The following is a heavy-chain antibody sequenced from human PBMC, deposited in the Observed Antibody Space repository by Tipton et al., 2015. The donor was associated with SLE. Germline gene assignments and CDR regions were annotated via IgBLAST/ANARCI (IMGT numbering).Heavy chain of an antibody. J-gene: IGHJ1*01. CDR1: GFNFGAYW. Sequence: SLRLSCVASGFNFGAYWMHWVRQAPGKGLVWISRTNQDGAIRSYEDSVKGRFIISKDNSKNMVYLEMNRLRPEDTGLYYCVKDGWNFWGQGTLVTVSS. V-gene: IGHV3-74*01. CDR2: TNQDGAIR. D-gene: IGHD1-7*01. CDR3: VKDGWNF.